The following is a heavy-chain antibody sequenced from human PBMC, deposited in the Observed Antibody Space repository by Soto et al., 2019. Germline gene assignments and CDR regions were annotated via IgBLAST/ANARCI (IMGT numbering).Heavy chain of an antibody. CDR3: ARDEVDCSGGSCYYYYGMDV. D-gene: IGHD2-15*01. Sequence: ASVNVSCKASGYTFTGYYMHWVRQAPGQGLEWMGWINPNSGGTNYAQKFQGWVTMTRDTSISTAYMELSRLRSDDTAVYYCARDEVDCSGGSCYYYYGMDVWGQGTTVTVSS. CDR2: INPNSGGT. J-gene: IGHJ6*02. CDR1: GYTFTGYY. V-gene: IGHV1-2*04.